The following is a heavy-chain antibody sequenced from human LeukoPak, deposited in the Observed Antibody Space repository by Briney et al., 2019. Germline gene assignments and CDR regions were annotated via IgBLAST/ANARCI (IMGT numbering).Heavy chain of an antibody. J-gene: IGHJ4*02. V-gene: IGHV3-7*01. Sequence: GGSLRLSCTASGFTFSDYWMTWVRQAPGKGLEWVANIKQDGSAKYYVDSVKGRSTISRDNAKNSLYLQMDSLRVEDTATYYSARWRGSTSERSDYWGQGTLVTVSS. CDR3: ARWRGSTSERSDY. D-gene: IGHD2-2*01. CDR2: IKQDGSAK. CDR1: GFTFSDYW.